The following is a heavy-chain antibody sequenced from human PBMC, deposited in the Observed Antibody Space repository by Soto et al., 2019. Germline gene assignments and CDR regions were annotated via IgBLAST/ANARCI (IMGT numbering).Heavy chain of an antibody. V-gene: IGHV4-38-2*01. Sequence: LSLTCAVSGYSISSGYYWGWIRQPPGKGLEWIGSIYHSGSIYYNPSLKSRVSISVDTSKNHFSLKLSSVTAADTAVYYCARGKGHTGLNCFDPWGQGTLVTVSS. CDR2: IYHSGSI. CDR3: ARGKGHTGLNCFDP. D-gene: IGHD2-21*02. CDR1: GYSISSGYY. J-gene: IGHJ5*02.